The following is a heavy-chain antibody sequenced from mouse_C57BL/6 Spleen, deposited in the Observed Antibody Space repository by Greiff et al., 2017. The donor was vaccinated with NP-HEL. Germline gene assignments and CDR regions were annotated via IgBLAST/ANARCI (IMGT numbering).Heavy chain of an antibody. Sequence: QVQLQQSGAELVRPGASVTLSCKASGYTFTDYEMHWVKQTPVHGLEWIGAIDPETGGTAYNQKFKGKAILTADKSSSTAYMELRSLTSEDSAVYYCTEATGTWFAYWGQGTLVTVSA. D-gene: IGHD4-1*02. J-gene: IGHJ3*01. CDR1: GYTFTDYE. V-gene: IGHV1-15*01. CDR3: TEATGTWFAY. CDR2: IDPETGGT.